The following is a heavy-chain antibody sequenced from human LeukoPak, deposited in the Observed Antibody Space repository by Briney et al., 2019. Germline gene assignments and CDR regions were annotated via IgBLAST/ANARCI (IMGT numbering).Heavy chain of an antibody. J-gene: IGHJ4*02. CDR2: INPSGGST. Sequence: ASAKVSCKASGYTFTSYYMHWVRQAPGQGLEWMGIINPSGGSTSYAQKFQGRVTMTRDTSTSTVYMELSSLRSEDTAVYYCAREPSGSYYVGAQDYWGQGTLVTVYS. D-gene: IGHD1-26*01. CDR1: GYTFTSYY. V-gene: IGHV1-46*01. CDR3: AREPSGSYYVGAQDY.